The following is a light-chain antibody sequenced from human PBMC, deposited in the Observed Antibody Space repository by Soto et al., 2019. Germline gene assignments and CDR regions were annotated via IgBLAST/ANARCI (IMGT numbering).Light chain of an antibody. V-gene: IGKV1-33*01. CDR2: DAS. Sequence: DIQMTQSPSSLSASVGDRVTITCQASHAIITYLNWFQQRPGKVPKLLIHDASKLETGVPSRFSGSGSGTHFYLNITGLQPEDVATYYCLQFDRFPRVFGPGTTVHL. J-gene: IGKJ3*01. CDR3: LQFDRFPRV. CDR1: HAIITY.